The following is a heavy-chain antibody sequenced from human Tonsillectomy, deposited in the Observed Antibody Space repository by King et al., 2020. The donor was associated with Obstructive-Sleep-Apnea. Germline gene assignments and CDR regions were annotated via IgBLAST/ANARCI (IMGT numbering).Heavy chain of an antibody. CDR3: ARVNQAAAWSFDY. CDR2: ITAYNGNT. Sequence: VQLVESGGEVKKPGASVKVSCKASGYTFANYGVTWVRQAPGQGLEWMGWITAYNGNTKYAQNFQVRVTMTTDTSTSTAYMELRSLRSDDTAVYYCARVNQAAAWSFDYWGQGTLVTVSS. D-gene: IGHD6-13*01. V-gene: IGHV1-18*01. CDR1: GYTFANYG. J-gene: IGHJ4*02.